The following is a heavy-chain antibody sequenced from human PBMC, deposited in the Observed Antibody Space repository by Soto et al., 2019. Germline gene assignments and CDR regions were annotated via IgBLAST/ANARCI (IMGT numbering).Heavy chain of an antibody. Sequence: QLQLQESGPGLVKPSETLSLTCTVSGGSISSSSYYWGWIRQPPGKGLEWIGSIYYSGSTYYNPALRSRVTISVDTSKNQFSLKLSSVTAADTAVYYCARRGAADVRFDYWGQGTLVTVSS. J-gene: IGHJ4*02. CDR2: IYYSGST. CDR3: ARRGAADVRFDY. CDR1: GGSISSSSYY. D-gene: IGHD6-13*01. V-gene: IGHV4-39*01.